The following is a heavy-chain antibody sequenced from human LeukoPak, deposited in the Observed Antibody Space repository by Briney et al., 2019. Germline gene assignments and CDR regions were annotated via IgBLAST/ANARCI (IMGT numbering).Heavy chain of an antibody. CDR1: GFTFSSYG. J-gene: IGHJ4*02. V-gene: IGHV3-30*18. Sequence: GGSLRLSCAASGFTFSSYGMHWVRQAPGKGLEWVAVISYDGSNKYYADSVKGRFTISRDNSKNTLYLQMNSLRAEDTAVYYCAKDSGSYYGYFDYWGQGTLVTVSS. D-gene: IGHD1-26*01. CDR2: ISYDGSNK. CDR3: AKDSGSYYGYFDY.